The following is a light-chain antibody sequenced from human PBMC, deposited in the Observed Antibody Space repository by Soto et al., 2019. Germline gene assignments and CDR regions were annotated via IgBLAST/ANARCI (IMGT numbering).Light chain of an antibody. V-gene: IGLV2-14*01. CDR2: EVN. CDR3: TSYTTSGTLV. Sequence: QSALTQPAFVSGSPGQSITISCTGTNNDIGNYNFVSWYLQYPGKAPKLIIYEVNHRPLGVSNRFSGSKSGNTASLTISGLQADDESDYYCTSYTTSGTLVFGGGTKLTVL. J-gene: IGLJ2*01. CDR1: NNDIGNYNF.